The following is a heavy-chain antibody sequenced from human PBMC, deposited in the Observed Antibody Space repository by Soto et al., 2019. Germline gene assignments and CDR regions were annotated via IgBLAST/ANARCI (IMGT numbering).Heavy chain of an antibody. J-gene: IGHJ4*02. Sequence: QVQLQESGPGLVKPSQTLSLTCTVSGGSISSGGYYWSWIRQHPGKGLEWIGYIFYSGSTFYNPSLKSRVALSVDTSKNQFSLKLSSVTAADTAVYYCARAPGDYFDYWGQGTLVTVSS. CDR1: GGSISSGGYY. CDR2: IFYSGST. CDR3: ARAPGDYFDY. V-gene: IGHV4-31*03.